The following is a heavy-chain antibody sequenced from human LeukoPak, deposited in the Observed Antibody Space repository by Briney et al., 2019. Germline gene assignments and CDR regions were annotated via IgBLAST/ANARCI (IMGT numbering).Heavy chain of an antibody. V-gene: IGHV4-59*08. CDR1: GGSISNYY. CDR2: IYQSGST. D-gene: IGHD6-19*01. J-gene: IGHJ4*02. Sequence: SETLSLTCTVSGGSISNYYWSWIRQPPGKGLEWIGYIYQSGSTDYNPSLKSRVTISVDTSENQFSLNLRSVTAADTAVYYCASEGLAVAGNFLYWGQGALVTVSS. CDR3: ASEGLAVAGNFLY.